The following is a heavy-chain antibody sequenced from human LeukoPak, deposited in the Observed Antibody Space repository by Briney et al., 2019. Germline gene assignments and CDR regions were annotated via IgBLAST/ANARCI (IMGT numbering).Heavy chain of an antibody. J-gene: IGHJ3*02. V-gene: IGHV3-23*01. Sequence: GGSLRLSCAASGFTFSSYAMSWVRQAPGKGLEWVSAINGSGGSTYYADSVKGRFTISRDNSKNTLYLQMNSLRAEDTAVYYCAKDQGYYDFWSGLRAFDIWGQGTMVTVSS. CDR1: GFTFSSYA. CDR2: INGSGGST. CDR3: AKDQGYYDFWSGLRAFDI. D-gene: IGHD3-3*01.